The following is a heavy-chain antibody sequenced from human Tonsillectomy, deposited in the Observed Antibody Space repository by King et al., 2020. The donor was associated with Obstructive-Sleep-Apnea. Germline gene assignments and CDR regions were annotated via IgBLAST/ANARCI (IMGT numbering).Heavy chain of an antibody. CDR3: LGSPKGDYPTWFDP. J-gene: IGHJ5*02. D-gene: IGHD4-17*01. V-gene: IGHV4-31*03. CDR2: THYSGST. Sequence: QLQESGPGLVKPSQTLSLTCTVFGGSISSGGYYWCWIRQHPGKGLVWFGYTHYSGSTSYTPSLKSRVTISVDTFKNQFSLKLSSVTAADTAVYYCLGSPKGDYPTWFDPWGQGTLVTVSS. CDR1: GGSISSGGYY.